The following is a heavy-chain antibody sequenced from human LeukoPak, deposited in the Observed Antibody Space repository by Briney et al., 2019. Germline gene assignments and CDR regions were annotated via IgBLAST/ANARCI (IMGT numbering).Heavy chain of an antibody. V-gene: IGHV3-64*01. Sequence: GGSLRPSCAASGFTLSSYSMNWVRQAPGKGREFVSAISRNGRNTYYANSVKGRFTISRDISKNTLYLQMGSLRPEDMAVYYCAGVGSGSACASWGQGILVTVSA. CDR1: GFTLSSYS. CDR3: AGVGSGSACAS. D-gene: IGHD6-19*01. CDR2: ISRNGRNT. J-gene: IGHJ1*01.